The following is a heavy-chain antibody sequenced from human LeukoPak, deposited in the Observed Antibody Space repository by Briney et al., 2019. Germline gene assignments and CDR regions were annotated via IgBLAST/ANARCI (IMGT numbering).Heavy chain of an antibody. CDR3: ARGVAGGNWFDP. CDR1: GFTVSSNH. D-gene: IGHD6-19*01. CDR2: IYNSGST. Sequence: GGSLRLSCAASGFTVSSNHMNWVRQAPGKGLEWVSVIYNSGSTSYADSVKGRSTISRDISKNILYFQMNSLRAEDTAVYYRARGVAGGNWFDPWGQGTLVTVSS. J-gene: IGHJ5*02. V-gene: IGHV3-53*01.